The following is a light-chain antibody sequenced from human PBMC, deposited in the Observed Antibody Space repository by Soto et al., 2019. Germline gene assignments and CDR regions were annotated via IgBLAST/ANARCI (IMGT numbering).Light chain of an antibody. V-gene: IGKV1-39*01. J-gene: IGKJ5*01. CDR1: QSISRY. CDR2: AAS. Sequence: DIQMTQSPSSLSASVGDRFTITCRASQSISRYLNWYQQKPGKAPKXXIYAASSLQSGVPSRFSGSGSGTDVTITISSLQPEDCATYYCQQSYSTPITFGQGTRLEIK. CDR3: QQSYSTPIT.